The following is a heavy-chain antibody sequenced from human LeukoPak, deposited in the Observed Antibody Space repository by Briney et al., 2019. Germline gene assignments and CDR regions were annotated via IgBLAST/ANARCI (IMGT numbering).Heavy chain of an antibody. D-gene: IGHD6-19*01. CDR2: IYKSGTT. CDR1: GDSVSSRY. CDR3: ARENGWYSRNWFDP. J-gene: IGHJ5*02. Sequence: SETLSLTCSVSGDSVSSRYCSWLRQPPGKGLEWIGYIYKSGTTNYNPSLKSRVTMSVDTSKNQFSLKLSSVTAADTAVYYCARENGWYSRNWFDPWGQGTLVTVSS. V-gene: IGHV4-59*02.